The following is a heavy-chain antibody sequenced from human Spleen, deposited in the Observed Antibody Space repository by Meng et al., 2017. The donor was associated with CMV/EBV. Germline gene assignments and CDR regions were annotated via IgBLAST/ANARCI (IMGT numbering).Heavy chain of an antibody. CDR2: IYYSGST. D-gene: IGHD5-24*01. J-gene: IGHJ5*02. V-gene: IGHV4-38-2*02. CDR1: GYSISSGYY. CDR3: ARRSRDGYNYDGWFDP. Sequence: SETLSLTCTVSGYSISSGYYWGWVRQPPGKGLEWIGSIYYSGSTYYNPSLKSRVTISVDTSKNQFSLKLSSVTAADTAVYYCARRSRDGYNYDGWFDPWGQGTLVTVSS.